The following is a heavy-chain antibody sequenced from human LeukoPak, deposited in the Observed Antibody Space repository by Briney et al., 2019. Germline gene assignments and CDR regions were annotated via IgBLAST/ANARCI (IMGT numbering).Heavy chain of an antibody. CDR2: ISWNSVSI. J-gene: IGHJ4*02. CDR3: AKAPISGTYYNGRNYFDY. V-gene: IGHV3-9*01. D-gene: IGHD3-10*01. CDR1: GFTFDDYA. Sequence: GGSLRLSCAASGFTFDDYAMHWVRQAPGKGLEWVSGISWNSVSIGYADSVKGRFTISRDSAKNSLYLQMNSLRAEDTALYYCAKAPISGTYYNGRNYFDYWGQGTLTTVSS.